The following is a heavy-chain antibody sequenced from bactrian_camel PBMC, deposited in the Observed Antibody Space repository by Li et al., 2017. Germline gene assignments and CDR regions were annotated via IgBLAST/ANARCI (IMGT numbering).Heavy chain of an antibody. D-gene: IGHD4*01. CDR1: GYTVSSRC. CDR2: INPDRST. CDR3: AVRGAGRCSAQRQRSDWEA. Sequence: HVQLVESGGGSVQAGGSLRLSCAASGYTVSSRCLGWFRQAAGKEREPVAVINPDRSTRYVDSVKGRFTISPDYASKTVYLQMNSLKPGDTGMYVCAVRGAGRCSAQRQRSDWEAWGQGTQVTVS. V-gene: IGHV3S53*01. J-gene: IGHJ4*01.